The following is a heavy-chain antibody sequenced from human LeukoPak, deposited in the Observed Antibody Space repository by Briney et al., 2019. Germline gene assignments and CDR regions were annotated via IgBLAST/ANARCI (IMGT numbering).Heavy chain of an antibody. CDR2: SDPSDSYN. D-gene: IGHD3-10*01. V-gene: IGHV5-10-1*01. CDR3: ARLRVRGVIGAFDI. Sequence: GESLKISCKGSGYSFNTYWISWVRQMPGKGLEWMGRSDPSDSYNNYRPSFQGHVTISADKSISTAYLQWSSLKASDTAMYYCARLRVRGVIGAFDIWGQGTMVTVSS. J-gene: IGHJ3*02. CDR1: GYSFNTYW.